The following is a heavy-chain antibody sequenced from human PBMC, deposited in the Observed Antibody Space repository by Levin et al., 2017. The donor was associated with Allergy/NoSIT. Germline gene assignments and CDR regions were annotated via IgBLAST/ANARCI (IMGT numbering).Heavy chain of an antibody. V-gene: IGHV3-20*04. D-gene: IGHD3-10*01. CDR1: GFTFDDYG. CDR3: AREAPGPMVRGVYWYFDL. J-gene: IGHJ2*01. Sequence: GGSLRLSCAASGFTFDDYGMSWVRQAPGKGLEWVSGINWNGGSTGYADSVKGRFTISRDNAKNSLYLQMNSLRAEDTALYYCAREAPGPMVRGVYWYFDLWGRGTLVTVSS. CDR2: INWNGGST.